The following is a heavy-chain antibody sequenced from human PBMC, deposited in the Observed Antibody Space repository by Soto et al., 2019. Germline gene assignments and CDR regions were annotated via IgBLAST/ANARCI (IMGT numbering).Heavy chain of an antibody. Sequence: QITLKESGPTLVKPTQTLTLTCTFSGFSLSTSGVGVGWIRQPPGKALEWLALIYWNDDKRYSPSLKGRLTITKDTSKNQVVLTMTNMDPVDTATYYCAHRRVTPYCGGDCYPYWGQGTLVTVSS. D-gene: IGHD2-21*02. CDR1: GFSLSTSGVG. V-gene: IGHV2-5*01. CDR3: AHRRVTPYCGGDCYPY. CDR2: IYWNDDK. J-gene: IGHJ4*02.